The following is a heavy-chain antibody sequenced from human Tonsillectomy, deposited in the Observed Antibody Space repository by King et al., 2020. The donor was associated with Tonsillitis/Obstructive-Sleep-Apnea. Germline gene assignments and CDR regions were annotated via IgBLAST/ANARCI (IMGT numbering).Heavy chain of an antibody. D-gene: IGHD2-15*01. CDR1: GYTFTSYA. J-gene: IGHJ5*02. CDR3: AGRPSVATKGWFDP. CDR2: INAGNGNT. V-gene: IGHV1-3*01. Sequence: QLVQSGAEVKKPGASVKVSCKASGYTFTSYAMHWVRQAPGQRLEWMGWINAGNGNTKYSQKFQGRVTITRDTSASTAYMELSSLRSEDTAVYYCAGRPSVATKGWFDPWGQGTLVTVSA.